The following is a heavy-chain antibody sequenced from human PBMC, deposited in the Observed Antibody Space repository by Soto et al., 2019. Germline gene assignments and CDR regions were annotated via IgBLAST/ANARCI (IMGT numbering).Heavy chain of an antibody. Sequence: GGSLRISCAASGFTFSSYAMSWVRQAPGKGLEWVSAISGSGGSTYYADSVKGRFTISRDNSKSTLYLQMNSLRAEDTAVYYCAKDPPTYYYGSGGSIFDYWGQGTLVTVSS. CDR3: AKDPPTYYYGSGGSIFDY. CDR2: ISGSGGST. CDR1: GFTFSSYA. D-gene: IGHD3-10*01. J-gene: IGHJ4*02. V-gene: IGHV3-23*01.